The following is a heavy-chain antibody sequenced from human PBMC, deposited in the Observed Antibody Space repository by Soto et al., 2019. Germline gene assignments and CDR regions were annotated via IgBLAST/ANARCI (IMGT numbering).Heavy chain of an antibody. CDR1: GFTFRSYS. V-gene: IGHV3-21*01. J-gene: IGHJ6*02. Sequence: SLRISFAASGFTFRSYSMNWVHQAPGKGLEWVSSISSSSSYIYYADSVKGRFTIARDNAKNSLYLQMNSLRAEDTAVYYCARVAKLLNYYYGMDVWGQGTTVTVSS. D-gene: IGHD2-15*01. CDR3: ARVAKLLNYYYGMDV. CDR2: ISSSSSYI.